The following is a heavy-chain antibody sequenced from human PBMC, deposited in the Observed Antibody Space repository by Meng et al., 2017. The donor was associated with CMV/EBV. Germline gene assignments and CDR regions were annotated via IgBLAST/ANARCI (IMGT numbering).Heavy chain of an antibody. CDR1: GFNGGNKY. Sequence: ESLKISCVASGFNGGNKYMTWVRQAPGKGLEWVSSFYFGGTIKYADSVKGRFATSRDTSKNTLYLQMNSLRVDDTAKYYCAGDTGDRSGAFDVWGRGTMVTVSS. V-gene: IGHV3-53*01. CDR2: FYFGGTI. D-gene: IGHD1-14*01. CDR3: AGDTGDRSGAFDV. J-gene: IGHJ3*01.